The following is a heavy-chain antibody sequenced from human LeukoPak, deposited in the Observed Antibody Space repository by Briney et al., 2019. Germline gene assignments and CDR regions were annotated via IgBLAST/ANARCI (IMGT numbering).Heavy chain of an antibody. V-gene: IGHV1-2*02. CDR1: GYTFTDYY. D-gene: IGHD1-26*01. Sequence: GASVKVSCKASGYTFTDYYMHWVRQAPGQGLEWMGWINPYSGDTKYAHKLQGRVTMTRDTSISTVSMEVSRLRSDDTAVYYCARGGPLVGTTTDYWGQGTLVTVSS. CDR3: ARGGPLVGTTTDY. J-gene: IGHJ4*02. CDR2: INPYSGDT.